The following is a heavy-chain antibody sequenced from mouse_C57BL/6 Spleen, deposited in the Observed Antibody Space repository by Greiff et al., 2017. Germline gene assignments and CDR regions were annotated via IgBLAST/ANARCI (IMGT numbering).Heavy chain of an antibody. J-gene: IGHJ4*01. Sequence: QVQLQQSGAELVKPGASVKISCKASGYAFSSYWMNWVKQRPGKGLEWIGQIYPGDGDTNYNGKFKGKATLTADKSSSTASMQLSSLTSEDSAVYFCARGGDYDVGYYAMDYWGQGTSVTVSS. CDR3: ARGGDYDVGYYAMDY. D-gene: IGHD2-4*01. CDR2: IYPGDGDT. V-gene: IGHV1-80*01. CDR1: GYAFSSYW.